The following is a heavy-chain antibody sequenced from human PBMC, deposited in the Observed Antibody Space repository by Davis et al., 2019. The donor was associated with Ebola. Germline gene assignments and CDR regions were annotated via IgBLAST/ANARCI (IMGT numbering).Heavy chain of an antibody. V-gene: IGHV1-2*04. D-gene: IGHD2-15*01. CDR3: ARLVVAASLYYYYGMDV. Sequence: ASVKVSCKASGYTFTGYYMHWVRQAPGQGLEWMGWINPNSGGTNYAQKFQGWVTMTRDTSISTAYMELSSLRSEDTAVYYCARLVVAASLYYYYGMDVWGQGTTVTVSS. J-gene: IGHJ6*02. CDR1: GYTFTGYY. CDR2: INPNSGGT.